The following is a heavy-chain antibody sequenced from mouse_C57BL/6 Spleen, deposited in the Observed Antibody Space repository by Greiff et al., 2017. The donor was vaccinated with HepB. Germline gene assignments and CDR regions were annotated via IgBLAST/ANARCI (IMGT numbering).Heavy chain of an antibody. CDR3: ARHVIITTVVDWYFDV. J-gene: IGHJ1*03. V-gene: IGHV5-6*01. D-gene: IGHD1-1*01. CDR2: ISSGGSYT. Sequence: EVKLQESGGDLVKPGGSLKLSCAASGFTFSSYGMSWVRQTPDKRLEWVATISSGGSYTYYPDSVKGRFTISRDNAKNTLYLQMSSLKSEDTAMYYCARHVIITTVVDWYFDVWGTGTTVTVSS. CDR1: GFTFSSYG.